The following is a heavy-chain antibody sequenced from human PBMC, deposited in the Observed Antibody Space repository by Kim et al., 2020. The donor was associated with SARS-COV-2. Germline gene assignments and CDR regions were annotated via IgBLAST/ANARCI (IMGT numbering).Heavy chain of an antibody. D-gene: IGHD3-16*02. V-gene: IGHV3-30*18. CDR3: AKGPVSRAFDI. J-gene: IGHJ3*02. CDR1: GFTFSSYG. CDR2: ISYDGSNK. Sequence: GGSLRLSCAASGFTFSSYGMHWVRQAPGKGLEWVAVISYDGSNKYYADSVKGRFTISRDNSKNTLYLQMNSLRAEDTAVYYCAKGPVSRAFDIWGQGTMVTVSS.